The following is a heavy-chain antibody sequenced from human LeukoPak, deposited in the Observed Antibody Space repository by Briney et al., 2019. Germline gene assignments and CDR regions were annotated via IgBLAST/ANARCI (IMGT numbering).Heavy chain of an antibody. Sequence: PGGSLRLSCAASGFTFSSYGMHWVRQAPGKGLECVAVIWYDGSNKYYADSVKGRFTISRDNSKNTLYLQMNSLRAEDTAVYYCAKGSLVGATTPFDYWGQGTLVTVSS. CDR1: GFTFSSYG. V-gene: IGHV3-33*06. J-gene: IGHJ4*02. D-gene: IGHD1-26*01. CDR3: AKGSLVGATTPFDY. CDR2: IWYDGSNK.